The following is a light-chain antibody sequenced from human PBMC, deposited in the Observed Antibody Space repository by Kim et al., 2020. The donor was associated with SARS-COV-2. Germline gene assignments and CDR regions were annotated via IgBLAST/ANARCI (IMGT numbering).Light chain of an antibody. CDR1: QGISSY. CDR3: QQYYSYLLT. V-gene: IGKV1-8*01. J-gene: IGKJ4*01. CDR2: AAS. Sequence: ASTGDRVTITCRASQGISSYLAWYQQKPGKAPKHLIYAASTLQSGVPSRFSGSGSGTDFTLTISCLQSEDFATYYCQQYYSYLLTFGGGTKVDIK.